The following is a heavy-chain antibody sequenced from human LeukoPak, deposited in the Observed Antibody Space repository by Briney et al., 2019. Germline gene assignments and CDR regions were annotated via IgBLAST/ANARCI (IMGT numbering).Heavy chain of an antibody. CDR3: ASAVTSYAFDI. CDR2: INHSGST. D-gene: IGHD4-17*01. J-gene: IGHJ3*02. CDR1: GGSFSGYY. V-gene: IGHV4-34*09. Sequence: SETLSLTCAVYGGSFSGYYWSWIRQPPGKGLEWIGEINHSGSTYYNPSLKSRVTISVDTSKNQFSLKLSSVTAADTAVYYCASAVTSYAFDIWGQGTMVTVSS.